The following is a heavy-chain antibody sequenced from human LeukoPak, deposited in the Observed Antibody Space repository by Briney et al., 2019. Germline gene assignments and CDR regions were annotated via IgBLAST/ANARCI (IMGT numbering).Heavy chain of an antibody. CDR1: GFTFSSCG. D-gene: IGHD6-13*01. V-gene: IGHV3-30*18. CDR3: AKDLGSAAGRGYYFDY. CDR2: ISYDGSNK. Sequence: GRSLRLSCAASGFTFSSCGMHWVRQAPGKGLEWVAIISYDGSNKYYADSVKGRFTISRDFSKNTLYLQMNSLRAEDMAVYFCAKDLGSAAGRGYYFDYWGQGTLVTVSS. J-gene: IGHJ4*02.